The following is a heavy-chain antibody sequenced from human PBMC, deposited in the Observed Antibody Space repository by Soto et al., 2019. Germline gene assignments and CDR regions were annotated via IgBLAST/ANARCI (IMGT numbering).Heavy chain of an antibody. D-gene: IGHD3-10*01. V-gene: IGHV3-21*01. Sequence: GGSLRLSCAASGFTFSSYSMNWVRRAPGKGLEWVSSISSSSSYIYYADSVKGRFTISRDNAKNSLYLQMNSLRAEDTAVYYCARGPRGVRGKGRYYYYYGMDVWGQGTTVTVSS. J-gene: IGHJ6*02. CDR2: ISSSSSYI. CDR1: GFTFSSYS. CDR3: ARGPRGVRGKGRYYYYYGMDV.